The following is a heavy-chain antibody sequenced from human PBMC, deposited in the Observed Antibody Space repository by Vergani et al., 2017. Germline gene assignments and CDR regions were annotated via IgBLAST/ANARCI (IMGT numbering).Heavy chain of an antibody. V-gene: IGHV4-34*01. CDR3: ARGHDDCWSGFSALWLDP. CDR1: GGSFSGYY. J-gene: IGHJ5*02. Sequence: QVQLQQWGAGLLKPSETLSLTCAVYGGSFSGYYWSWIRQPPGKGLEWIGEINHSGSTNYNPSLKSRVTISVDTSKNQFSLKLSSVTAADTAVYYCARGHDDCWSGFSALWLDPWGQGTLVTVSS. D-gene: IGHD3-3*01. CDR2: INHSGST.